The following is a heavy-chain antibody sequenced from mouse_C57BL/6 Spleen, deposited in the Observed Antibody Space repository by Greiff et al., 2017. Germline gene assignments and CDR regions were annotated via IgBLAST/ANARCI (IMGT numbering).Heavy chain of an antibody. CDR3: TRRRDGSSYRGAMDY. CDR1: GFTFSDAW. V-gene: IGHV6-6*01. J-gene: IGHJ4*01. CDR2: IRNKANNHAT. D-gene: IGHD1-1*01. Sequence: EVQGVESGGGLVQPGGSMKLSCAASGFTFSDAWMDWVRQSPEKGLEWVAEIRNKANNHATYYAESVKGRFTISRDDSKSSVYLQMNSLRAEDTGIYYCTRRRDGSSYRGAMDYWGQGTSVTVSS.